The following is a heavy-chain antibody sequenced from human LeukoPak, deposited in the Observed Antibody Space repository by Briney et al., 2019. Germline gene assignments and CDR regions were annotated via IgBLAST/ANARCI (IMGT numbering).Heavy chain of an antibody. V-gene: IGHV4-59*12. CDR2: IYYSGST. CDR3: ARVLYSSSWIRGDYYYYMDV. D-gene: IGHD6-13*01. Sequence: SETLSLTCTVSGGSISNYYWSWIRQPPGKGLEWIGYIYYSGSTNYNPSLKSRVTISVDTSKNQFSLKLRSVTAADTAVYYCARVLYSSSWIRGDYYYYMDVWGKGTTVTVSS. CDR1: GGSISNYY. J-gene: IGHJ6*03.